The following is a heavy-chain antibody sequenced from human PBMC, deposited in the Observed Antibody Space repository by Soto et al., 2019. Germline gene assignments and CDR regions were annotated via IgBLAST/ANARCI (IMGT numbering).Heavy chain of an antibody. J-gene: IGHJ6*02. D-gene: IGHD3-16*01. V-gene: IGHV1-18*01. CDR3: ASGGYYDNSWGKLSHYGLDV. CDR1: GYTFIRYG. CDR2: ISPYNDYT. Sequence: QVQLAQSANEVKKPGASVRVSCKAAGYTFIRYGIAWVRQAPGQGLEWMGWISPYNDYTVYAQKFQGRVSMTADTSTRTVYMNLRGVKSDDTAVYYCASGGYYDNSWGKLSHYGLDVWGQGTSVSVSS.